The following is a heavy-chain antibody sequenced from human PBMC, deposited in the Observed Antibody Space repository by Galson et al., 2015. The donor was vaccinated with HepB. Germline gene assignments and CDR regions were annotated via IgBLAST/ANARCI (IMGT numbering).Heavy chain of an antibody. CDR2: FDPEDGET. V-gene: IGHV1-24*01. J-gene: IGHJ6*02. D-gene: IGHD1-26*01. CDR1: GYTLTELS. CDR3: ATVSPLEWELRNYYYGMDV. Sequence: SVKVSCKVSGYTLTELSMHWVRQAPGKGLEWMGGFDPEDGETIYAQKFQGRVTMTEDTSTDTAYTELSSLRSEDTAVYYCATVSPLEWELRNYYYGMDVWGQGTTVTVSS.